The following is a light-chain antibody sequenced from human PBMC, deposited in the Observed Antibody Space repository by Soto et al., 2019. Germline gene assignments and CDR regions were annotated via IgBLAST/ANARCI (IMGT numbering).Light chain of an antibody. Sequence: QSALTQSPSASASPGQSVTISCTGSSGDIGAYNYVSWYQQHPGKAPKLIIYEVNKRPSGVPDRFSGSKSGIMASLTVSGLQADDEADYYCGAHAGSNTWVFGGGTKLTVL. J-gene: IGLJ3*02. V-gene: IGLV2-8*01. CDR2: EVN. CDR1: SGDIGAYNY. CDR3: GAHAGSNTWV.